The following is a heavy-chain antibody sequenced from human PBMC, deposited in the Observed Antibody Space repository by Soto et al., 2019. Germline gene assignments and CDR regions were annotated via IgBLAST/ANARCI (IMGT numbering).Heavy chain of an antibody. CDR3: ARQETTVTTIWYFDL. V-gene: IGHV4-59*08. D-gene: IGHD4-17*01. CDR1: GGSISSYY. J-gene: IGHJ2*01. Sequence: QVQLQESGPGLVKPSETLSLTCTVSGGSISSYYWSWIRQPPGKGLEWIGYIYYSGSTNYNPSLTSRVTISVDTSKNQFSLKLSSVTAADTAVYYCARQETTVTTIWYFDLWGRGTLVTVSS. CDR2: IYYSGST.